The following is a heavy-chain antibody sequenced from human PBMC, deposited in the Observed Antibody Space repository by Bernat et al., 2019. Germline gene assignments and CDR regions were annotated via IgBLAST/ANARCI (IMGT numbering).Heavy chain of an antibody. CDR1: GFTFSSYG. CDR2: IWYDGSNK. J-gene: IGHJ6*02. Sequence: QVQLVESGGGVVQPGRSLRLSCAASGFTFSSYGMHWVRQAPGKGLEWVAVIWYDGSNKYYADSVKGRFTISRDNSKNTLYLQMNSLRAEDTAVYYCARLVATGEYYYYGMDVWGQGTTVTVSS. CDR3: ARLVATGEYYYYGMDV. V-gene: IGHV3-33*01. D-gene: IGHD5-12*01.